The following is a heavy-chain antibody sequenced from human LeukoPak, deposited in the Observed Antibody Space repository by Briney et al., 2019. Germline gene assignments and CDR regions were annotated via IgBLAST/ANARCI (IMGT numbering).Heavy chain of an antibody. J-gene: IGHJ4*02. CDR3: AKAPFSSGWSGNYFDF. V-gene: IGHV3-23*01. CDR2: ISGSGATT. CDR1: RFISSSYA. Sequence: GGSLRLSCEASRFISSSYAMGWVRQAPGKGLEWVSTISGSGATTYYADSVKGRFTISRDNSKNTLYLQMNSLRAEDTAVYFCAKAPFSSGWSGNYFDFWGQGTPVTVSS. D-gene: IGHD6-13*01.